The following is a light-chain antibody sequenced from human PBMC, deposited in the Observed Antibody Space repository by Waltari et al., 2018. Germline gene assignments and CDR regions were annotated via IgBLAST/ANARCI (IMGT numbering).Light chain of an antibody. Sequence: QSVLTQSPSVSAASGQTVTISCSGSPPNIGNNYVSWYQQFPGTAPRLLIYENDKRPSGIPVRFSASKSGTSATLDIHGLQTGDEADYYCGTWDSRMSVGVLGGGTKVTVL. CDR3: GTWDSRMSVGV. J-gene: IGLJ2*01. CDR1: PPNIGNNY. CDR2: END. V-gene: IGLV1-51*01.